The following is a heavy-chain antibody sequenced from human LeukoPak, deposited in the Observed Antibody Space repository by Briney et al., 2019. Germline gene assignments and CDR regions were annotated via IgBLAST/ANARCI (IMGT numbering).Heavy chain of an antibody. Sequence: GGSLRLSCAASGFTFSSYWMTWVRQARGKGLEGVANIKQDGSEKYYVDSVRGGFTISRDNAKKSLYMQMDSLRAEDTAVYYCARVRAAAGTWDYFDYWGQGTLVTVSS. CDR3: ARVRAAAGTWDYFDY. CDR2: IKQDGSEK. D-gene: IGHD6-13*01. V-gene: IGHV3-7*01. CDR1: GFTFSSYW. J-gene: IGHJ4*02.